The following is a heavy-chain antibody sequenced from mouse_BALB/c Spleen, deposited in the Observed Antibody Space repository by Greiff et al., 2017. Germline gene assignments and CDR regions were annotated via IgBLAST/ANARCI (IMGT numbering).Heavy chain of an antibody. CDR3: ASPGDSSGFYAMDY. D-gene: IGHD3-2*01. V-gene: IGHV2-6-2*01. J-gene: IGHJ4*01. CDR1: GFSLTSYG. CDR2: IWSDGST. Sequence: QVQLKESGPDLVAPSQSLSITCTVSGFSLTSYGVHWVRQPPGKGLEWLVVIWSDGSTTYNSALKSRLSISKDNSKSQVFLKMNSLQTDDTAMYYCASPGDSSGFYAMDYWGQGTSVTVSS.